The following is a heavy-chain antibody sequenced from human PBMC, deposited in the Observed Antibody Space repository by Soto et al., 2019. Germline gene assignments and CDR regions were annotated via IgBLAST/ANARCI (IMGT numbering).Heavy chain of an antibody. D-gene: IGHD3-10*01. CDR2: ISYDGSNK. J-gene: IGHJ3*02. CDR3: ARPTLGLNIIYDAFDI. V-gene: IGHV3-30*04. CDR1: GFTFSSYA. Sequence: GGSLRLSCAASGFTFSSYAMHWVRQAPGKGLEWVAVISYDGSNKYYADSVKGRFTISRYNSKNTLYLQMNSLRAEDTVVSYCARPTLGLNIIYDAFDIWGQGTMVTVSS.